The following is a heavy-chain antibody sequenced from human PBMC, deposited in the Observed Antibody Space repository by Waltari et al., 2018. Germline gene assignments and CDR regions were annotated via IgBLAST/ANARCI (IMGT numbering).Heavy chain of an antibody. CDR3: TTDSSGWYLTVDY. J-gene: IGHJ4*02. CDR2: IKSKTDVGTT. V-gene: IGHV3-15*07. CDR1: GFTFSNAW. Sequence: EVQLVESGGGLVKPGGSLRLSCAASGFTFSNAWMNWVRQAPGKGLEWVGRIKSKTDVGTTDYAAPVKGRFTISRDDSKNTLYLQMNSLKTEDTAVYYCTTDSSGWYLTVDYLGQGTLVTVSS. D-gene: IGHD6-19*01.